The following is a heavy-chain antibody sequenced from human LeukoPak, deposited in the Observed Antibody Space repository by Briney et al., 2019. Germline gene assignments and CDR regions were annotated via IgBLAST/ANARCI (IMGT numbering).Heavy chain of an antibody. V-gene: IGHV4-61*02. D-gene: IGHD2-2*02. CDR1: GGSISSGSYY. CDR2: IYTSGST. CDR3: ARGNSNLRVVPAAIRGNYYYMDV. Sequence: SETLSLTCTVSGGSISSGSYYWSWIRQPAGKGLEWIVRIYTSGSTNYNPSLKSRVTISVDTSKNQFSLKLSSVTAADTAVYYCARGNSNLRVVPAAIRGNYYYMDVWGKGTTVTVSS. J-gene: IGHJ6*03.